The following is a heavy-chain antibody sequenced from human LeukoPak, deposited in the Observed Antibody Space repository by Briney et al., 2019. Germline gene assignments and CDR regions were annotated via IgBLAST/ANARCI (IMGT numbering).Heavy chain of an antibody. CDR2: INWNGGST. J-gene: IGHJ4*02. CDR3: ARGLPRITFGGVIAHDY. D-gene: IGHD3-16*02. V-gene: IGHV3-20*01. Sequence: GGCRRLSCAATGFTYDEYGMSWVRQAPGKGLEWLSGINWNGGSTGYADSVKGRFTISRDNAKNSLYLQMNSLRAEDTALYHCARGLPRITFGGVIAHDYWGQGTLVTVSS. CDR1: GFTYDEYG.